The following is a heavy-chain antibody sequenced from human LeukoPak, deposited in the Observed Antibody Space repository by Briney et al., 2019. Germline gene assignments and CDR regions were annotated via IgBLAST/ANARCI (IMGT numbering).Heavy chain of an antibody. J-gene: IGHJ4*02. V-gene: IGHV3-7*03. CDR2: IKQDGSDK. Sequence: GGSLRLSCAASGFIFSSYWMTWVRQAPGKGLEWVANIKQDGSDKQYVDSVKGRFTISRDNAKNSLYLQMNRLRAEDTAVYYCARVWVTTRLDFWGQGTLVTASS. CDR3: ARVWVTTRLDF. D-gene: IGHD4-17*01. CDR1: GFIFSSYW.